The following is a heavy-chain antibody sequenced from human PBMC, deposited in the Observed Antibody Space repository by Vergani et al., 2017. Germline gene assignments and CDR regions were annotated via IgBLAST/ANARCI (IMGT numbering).Heavy chain of an antibody. J-gene: IGHJ4*02. CDR3: ARDGGGNGDFDY. V-gene: IGHV3-21*02. Sequence: EVQLVESGGGLVKPGGSLRLSCAASGFSFSSYSMNWVRQAPGKGLEWVASISGSSSYVFYRDSVEGRFTISRDNAKNSLYLQMNSLRAEDTAVYYCARDGGGNGDFDYWGQGTLVTVSS. CDR1: GFSFSSYS. D-gene: IGHD4-23*01. CDR2: ISGSSSYV.